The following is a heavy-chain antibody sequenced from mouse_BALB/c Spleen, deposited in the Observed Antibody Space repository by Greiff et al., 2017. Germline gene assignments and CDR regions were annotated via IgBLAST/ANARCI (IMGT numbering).Heavy chain of an antibody. CDR2: IDPANGNT. D-gene: IGHD1-1*01. CDR3: ARNYYYGSSYFDY. V-gene: IGHV14-3*02. Sequence: EVKLVESGAELVKPGASVKLSCTASGFNIKDTYMHWVKQRPEQGLEWIGRIDPANGNTKYDPKFQGKATITADTSSNTAYLQLSSLTSEDTAVYYCARNYYYGSSYFDYWGQGTTLTVSS. CDR1: GFNIKDTY. J-gene: IGHJ2*01.